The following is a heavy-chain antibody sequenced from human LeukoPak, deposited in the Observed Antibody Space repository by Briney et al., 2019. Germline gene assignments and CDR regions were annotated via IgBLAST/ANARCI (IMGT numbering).Heavy chain of an antibody. CDR3: AKHYSGSYYYFDY. CDR2: ISGGGGST. V-gene: IGHV3-23*01. D-gene: IGHD1-26*01. J-gene: IGHJ4*02. CDR1: GFTFSIFA. Sequence: PGGSLRLSCAASGFTFSIFAMSWVRQAPGKGLEWVSTISGGGGSTFYADSVRGRLTISRDNSKNTLYLQVNSLRAEDTAVYYCAKHYSGSYYYFDYWGQGTLVTVSS.